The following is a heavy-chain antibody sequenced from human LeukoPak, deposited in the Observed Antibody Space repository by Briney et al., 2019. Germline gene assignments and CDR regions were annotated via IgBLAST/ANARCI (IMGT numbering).Heavy chain of an antibody. CDR1: GGSISSSSYY. J-gene: IGHJ3*02. Sequence: KPSETLSLTCTVPGGSISSSSYYWGWIRQPPGKGLEWIGSIYYSGSTYYNPSLKSRVTISVDTSKNQFSLKLSSVTAADTAVYYCASWGTNDFWSGYYGPGDAFDIWGQGTMVTVSS. CDR3: ASWGTNDFWSGYYGPGDAFDI. D-gene: IGHD3-3*01. V-gene: IGHV4-39*01. CDR2: IYYSGST.